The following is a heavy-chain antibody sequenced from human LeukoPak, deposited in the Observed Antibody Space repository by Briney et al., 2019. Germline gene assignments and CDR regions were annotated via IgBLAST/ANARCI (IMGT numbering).Heavy chain of an antibody. CDR1: GYTFTGYY. CDR2: ISPNSGGT. V-gene: IGHV1-2*02. CDR3: ARDLIGTDAFDI. D-gene: IGHD3-16*01. Sequence: GASVKVSCKASGYTFTGYYMHWVRQAPGQGLEWMGWISPNSGGTNYAQKFQGRVTMTRDTSISTAYMELSRLRSDDTAVYYCARDLIGTDAFDIWGQGTMVTVSS. J-gene: IGHJ3*02.